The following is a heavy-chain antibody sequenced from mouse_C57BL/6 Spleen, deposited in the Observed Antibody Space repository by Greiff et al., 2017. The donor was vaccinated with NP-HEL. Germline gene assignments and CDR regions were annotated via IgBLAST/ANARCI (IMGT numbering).Heavy chain of an antibody. J-gene: IGHJ2*01. Sequence: VKLVESGAELVKPGASVKMSCKASGYTFTSYWITWVKQRPGQGLEWIGDIYPGSGSTNYNEKFKSKATLTVDTSSSTAYMQLSSLTSEDSAVYYCARGGYGNYLDYWGQGTTLTVSS. CDR3: ARGGYGNYLDY. D-gene: IGHD2-1*01. CDR1: GYTFTSYW. V-gene: IGHV1-55*01. CDR2: IYPGSGST.